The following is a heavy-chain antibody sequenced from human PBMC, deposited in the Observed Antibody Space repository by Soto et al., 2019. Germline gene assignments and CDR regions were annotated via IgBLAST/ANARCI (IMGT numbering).Heavy chain of an antibody. CDR3: ARGSVDTVDSSGLYEY. CDR1: GGSFSAYY. CDR2: INPSGGT. J-gene: IGHJ4*02. Sequence: PSETLSLTCAVYGGSFSAYYWSWIRQPPGKGLEWIGEINPSGGTSYNPSLKSRVTISVDTSKSQFSLKLTSVTAADRAAYYCARGSVDTVDSSGLYEYWGQGTPVTVSS. D-gene: IGHD3-22*01. V-gene: IGHV4-34*01.